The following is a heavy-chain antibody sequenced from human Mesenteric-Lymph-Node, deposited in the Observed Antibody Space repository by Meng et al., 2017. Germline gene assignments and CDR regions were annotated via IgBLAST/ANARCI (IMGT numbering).Heavy chain of an antibody. CDR1: GFRFTSYW. V-gene: IGHV3-21*01. D-gene: IGHD6-19*01. Sequence: GESLKISCAASGFRFTSYWMSWVRQAPGKGLEWVSSISSSSSYIYYADSVKGRFTISRDNAKNSLYLQMNSLRAEDTAVYYCARGLSVAVAGTTIVTRWGQGTLVTVSS. CDR3: ARGLSVAVAGTTIVTR. J-gene: IGHJ4*02. CDR2: ISSSSSYI.